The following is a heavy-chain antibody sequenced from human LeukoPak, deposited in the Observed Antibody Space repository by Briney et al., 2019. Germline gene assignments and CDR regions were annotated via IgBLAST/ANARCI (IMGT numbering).Heavy chain of an antibody. V-gene: IGHV4-59*01. D-gene: IGHD6-6*01. J-gene: IGHJ4*02. CDR1: GGSISSYY. CDR2: IYYSGST. Sequence: SETLSLTCTVSGGSISSYYWSWIRQPPGKGLEWIGYIYYSGSTNYNPSLKSRVTISVDTSKNQFFLKLSSVTAADTAVYYCASDRGYSSSSNFFDYWGQGTLVTVSS. CDR3: ASDRGYSSSSNFFDY.